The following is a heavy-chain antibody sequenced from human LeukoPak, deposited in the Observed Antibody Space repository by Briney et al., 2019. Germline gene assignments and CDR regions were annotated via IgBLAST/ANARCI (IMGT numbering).Heavy chain of an antibody. CDR3: AISDHYFDY. Sequence: PGGSLRLSCAASGFTFDDYAMHWVRQPPGKGLEWVSLISGDGGSTYYADSVKGRFAISRDNSKNSLYLQMNSLRTEDTALYYCAISDHYFDYWGQGTLVIVSS. J-gene: IGHJ4*02. V-gene: IGHV3-43*02. CDR2: ISGDGGST. CDR1: GFTFDDYA.